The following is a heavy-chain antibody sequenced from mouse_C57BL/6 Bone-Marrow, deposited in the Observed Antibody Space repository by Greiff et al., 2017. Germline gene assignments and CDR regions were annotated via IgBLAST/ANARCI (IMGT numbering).Heavy chain of an antibody. Sequence: VQLKESGGGLVKPGGSLKLSCAASGFTFSDYGMHWVRQAPEKGLEWVAYISSGSSTIYYADTVKGRFTISRDNAKNTLFLQMTSLRSEDTAMDYCARGITTVKGFAYWGQGTMVTVSA. CDR1: GFTFSDYG. CDR3: ARGITTVKGFAY. D-gene: IGHD1-1*01. V-gene: IGHV5-17*01. J-gene: IGHJ3*01. CDR2: ISSGSSTI.